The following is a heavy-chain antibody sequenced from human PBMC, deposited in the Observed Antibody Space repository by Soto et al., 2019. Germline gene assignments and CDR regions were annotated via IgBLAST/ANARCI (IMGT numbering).Heavy chain of an antibody. Sequence: GGSLRLSCAASGFTFSSYAMSWVRQAPGKGLEWVSAISGSGGSTYYADSVKGRFTISRDNSKNTLYLQMNSLRAEDTAVYYCAKDGGIDFWSGIYYYYGMDVWGQGTTVTVS. D-gene: IGHD3-3*01. V-gene: IGHV3-23*01. CDR3: AKDGGIDFWSGIYYYYGMDV. CDR1: GFTFSSYA. CDR2: ISGSGGST. J-gene: IGHJ6*02.